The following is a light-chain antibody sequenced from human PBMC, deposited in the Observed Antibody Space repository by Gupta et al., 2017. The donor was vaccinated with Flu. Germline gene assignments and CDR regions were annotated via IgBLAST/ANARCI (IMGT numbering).Light chain of an antibody. CDR2: ATS. V-gene: IGKV1D-16*01. CDR3: QQYNSYPLT. CDR1: QDIGNW. Sequence: DVQMTQSPSALSASVGDRVTITCRASQDIGNWLAWYQQKPQSAPKSLIFATSTLRSGIPSRFSGTGSGTDFTPTITGLQAEDVGTYYCQQYNSYPLTFGGGTKVEI. J-gene: IGKJ4*01.